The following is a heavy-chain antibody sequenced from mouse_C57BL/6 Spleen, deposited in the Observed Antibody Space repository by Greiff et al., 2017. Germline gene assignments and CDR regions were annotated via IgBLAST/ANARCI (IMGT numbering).Heavy chain of an antibody. J-gene: IGHJ3*01. V-gene: IGHV5-17*01. CDR3: GREQTWFAY. Sequence: VQLQQSGGGLVTPGGSLKLSCAASGFTFCDYGMHWVRQAPEKGLEWVAYISSGSSTIYYADTVKGRFTISRDNAKHTLFLQMTRVRSEVTAMYYCGREQTWFAYGGKGTLVTVSA. CDR1: GFTFCDYG. CDR2: ISSGSSTI.